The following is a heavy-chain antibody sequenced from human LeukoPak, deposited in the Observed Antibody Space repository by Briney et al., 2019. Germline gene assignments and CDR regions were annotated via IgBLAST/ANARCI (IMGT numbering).Heavy chain of an antibody. J-gene: IGHJ4*02. CDR1: GFTFSSYW. CDR2: INLDGSEK. Sequence: GGSLRLSCAASGFTFSSYWMSWVRQAPGKGLDWVANINLDGSEKYYVDSVKGRFTISRDNAKNSLYLQMNSLRAEDTAVYYCARGITSGPRRYDVRNFDYWGQGTPVTVSS. CDR3: ARGITSGPRRYDVRNFDY. D-gene: IGHD5-12*01. V-gene: IGHV3-7*01.